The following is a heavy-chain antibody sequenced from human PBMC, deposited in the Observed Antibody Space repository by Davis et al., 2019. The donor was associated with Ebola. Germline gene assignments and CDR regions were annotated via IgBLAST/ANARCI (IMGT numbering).Heavy chain of an antibody. Sequence: PSETLSLTCAVYGGSFSGYYWSWIRQPPGKGLEWIGEINHSGSTNYNPSLKSRVTISVDTSKNQFSLKLSSVTAADTAVYYCARVQVLADPWNGFDYWGQGTLVTVSS. V-gene: IGHV4-34*01. CDR1: GGSFSGYY. D-gene: IGHD1-1*01. CDR3: ARVQVLADPWNGFDY. CDR2: INHSGST. J-gene: IGHJ4*02.